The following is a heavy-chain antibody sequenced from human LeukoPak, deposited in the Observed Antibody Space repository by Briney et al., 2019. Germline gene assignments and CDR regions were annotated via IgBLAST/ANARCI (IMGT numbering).Heavy chain of an antibody. CDR2: TNKDGSEK. D-gene: IGHD1-1*01. V-gene: IGHV3-7*03. CDR3: VRDGNDGLNDWEY. J-gene: IGHJ1*01. Sequence: GGSLRLSCAASAFTFRSYWMSWVRQAPGKGLEWVANTNKDGSEKWYVDSVKGRFTISRDNAKNSLYLQMNSLKAGDTALYYCVRDGNDGLNDWEYWGQGALVTVSS. CDR1: AFTFRSYW.